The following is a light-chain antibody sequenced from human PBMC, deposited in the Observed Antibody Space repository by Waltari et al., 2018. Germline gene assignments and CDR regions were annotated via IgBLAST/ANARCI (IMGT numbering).Light chain of an antibody. V-gene: IGLV2-8*01. CDR1: RSDLGCYTY. Sequence: HSALTQPPSASGSPGQSVPISCTGTRSDLGCYTYVSGYQQHPGKAPKLITYEVSNRPSGVPDRFSGSKSGNTASLTVSGLQAEDEADYYCSSYAGSNNWGVFGTGTKVTVL. J-gene: IGLJ1*01. CDR3: SSYAGSNNWGV. CDR2: EVS.